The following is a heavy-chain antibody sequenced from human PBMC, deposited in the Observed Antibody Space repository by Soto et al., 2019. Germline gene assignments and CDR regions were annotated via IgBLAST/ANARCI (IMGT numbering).Heavy chain of an antibody. CDR3: AAARGGGGY. D-gene: IGHD3-10*01. CDR1: GFTVSNNY. CDR2: IYSGGYT. V-gene: IGHV3-53*01. Sequence: EVQLVESGGGLIQPGGSLRLSCAVSGFTVSNNYMSWVRQAPGKGLEGVSVIYSGGYTAYGDSVKGRFTISRDNSKNTLYLQTNSLGTAAPAVFFWAAARGGGGYWGQGTLVTVSS. J-gene: IGHJ4*02.